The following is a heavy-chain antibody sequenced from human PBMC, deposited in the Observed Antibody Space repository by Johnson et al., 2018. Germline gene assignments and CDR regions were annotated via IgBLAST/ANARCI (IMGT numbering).Heavy chain of an antibody. CDR1: GGSFSGYY. J-gene: IGHJ1*01. D-gene: IGHD2-15*01. CDR3: ARGSYCSGGSCLLRALPGYFHY. V-gene: IGHV4-34*01. CDR2: INHSGNT. Sequence: QVQLQQWGAGLLKPSENLSLTCAVYGGSFSGYYWSWIRQPPGKGLEWIGEINHSGNTNYNPSLKSRVTISVDTFKNQFSLKLSSVTASEPAVYYCARGSYCSGGSCLLRALPGYFHYWGQGTLVTVSS.